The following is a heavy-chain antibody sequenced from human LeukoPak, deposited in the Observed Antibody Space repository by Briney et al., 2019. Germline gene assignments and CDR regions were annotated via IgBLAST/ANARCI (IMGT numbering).Heavy chain of an antibody. D-gene: IGHD5-24*01. V-gene: IGHV3-9*01. CDR1: GFTFDDYA. CDR2: ISWNSGSI. CDR3: ASPRWLQGL. J-gene: IGHJ4*02. Sequence: GGSLRLSCAASGFTFDDYAMHWVRQAPGKGLEWVSGISWNSGSIGYADSVKGRFTISRDNAKNSLYLQMSSLRSEDTAVYYCASPRWLQGLWGQGTLVTVSS.